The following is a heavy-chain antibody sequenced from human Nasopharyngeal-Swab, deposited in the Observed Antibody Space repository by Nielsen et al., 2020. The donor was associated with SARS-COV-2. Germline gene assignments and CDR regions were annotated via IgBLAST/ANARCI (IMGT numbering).Heavy chain of an antibody. J-gene: IGHJ4*02. CDR2: INTNTGNP. Sequence: ASAQVSCKASAYTFTSKAMKWVRHAPGQGLEWMGWINTNTGNPTYAQGFTGRFVFSLDTSVSTAYLQISSLKAEDTAVYYCARAQGGMGAMAILYYFDYWGQGTLVTVSS. CDR1: AYTFTSKA. D-gene: IGHD1-26*01. V-gene: IGHV7-4-1*02. CDR3: ARAQGGMGAMAILYYFDY.